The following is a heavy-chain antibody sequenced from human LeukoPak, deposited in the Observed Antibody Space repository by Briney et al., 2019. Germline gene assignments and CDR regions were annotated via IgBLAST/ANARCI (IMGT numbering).Heavy chain of an antibody. D-gene: IGHD7-27*01. Sequence: GGSLRLSCAASGFTFSNYGMHWVCQAPGKGLEWVAFIRYDGNNKYYADSVKGRFTISRDNSKNTLYLQMNSLRGEDTAVYYCAKGSSDWGSNWGQGTLVTVSS. CDR3: AKGSSDWGSN. CDR1: GFTFSNYG. CDR2: IRYDGNNK. J-gene: IGHJ4*02. V-gene: IGHV3-30*02.